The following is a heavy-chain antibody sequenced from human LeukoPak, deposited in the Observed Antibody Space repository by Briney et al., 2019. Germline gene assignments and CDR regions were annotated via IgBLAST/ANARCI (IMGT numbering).Heavy chain of an antibody. CDR3: ARGSITVVPAFDI. V-gene: IGHV4-59*12. CDR1: GGSISTYY. Sequence: SETLSLTCPVSGGSISTYYWSWIRQPPGKGLEWIGCIFHTGSANYNPSLKSRGTISVDTSKNQFSLKLSSVTAADTAVYYCARGSITVVPAFDIWGQGTMFTVSS. J-gene: IGHJ3*02. D-gene: IGHD4-23*01. CDR2: IFHTGSA.